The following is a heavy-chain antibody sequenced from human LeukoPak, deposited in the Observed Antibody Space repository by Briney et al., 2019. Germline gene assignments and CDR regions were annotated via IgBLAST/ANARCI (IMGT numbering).Heavy chain of an antibody. CDR3: AKDPASGITIFGDSFDP. J-gene: IGHJ5*02. V-gene: IGHV3-74*01. Sequence: PGGSLRLSCAASGFTFSSYWMHWVRQAPGKGLMWVSRINSDGSTTSYADSVKGRFTISRDNAKNTLYLQMNSLRVEDTAVYYCAKDPASGITIFGDSFDPWGQGTLVTVSS. D-gene: IGHD3-3*01. CDR1: GFTFSSYW. CDR2: INSDGSTT.